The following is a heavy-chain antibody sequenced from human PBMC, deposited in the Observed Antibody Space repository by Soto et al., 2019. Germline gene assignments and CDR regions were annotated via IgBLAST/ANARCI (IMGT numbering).Heavy chain of an antibody. CDR1: GYTFTNYD. CDR3: ARVWGTIDY. D-gene: IGHD3-16*01. V-gene: IGHV1-8*01. J-gene: IGHJ4*02. CDR2: MNPNSGNT. Sequence: QVQLVQSGAEVKKPGASVKVSCKTSGYTFTNYDINWVRQATGQGLEWMGWMNPNSGNTGSTQKFQGRITMTRDTSIGTAYMELTSLRSKDTAVYYCARVWGTIDYWGQGTLVTVSS.